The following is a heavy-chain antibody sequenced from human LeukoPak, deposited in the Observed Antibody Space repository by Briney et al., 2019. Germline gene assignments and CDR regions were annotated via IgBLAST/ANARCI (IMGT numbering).Heavy chain of an antibody. CDR3: ARDFILTSQLWTFDY. Sequence: NPGGSLRLSCAASGFTFSSYSMNWVRQAPGKGLEWVSSISSSSSYIYYADSVKGRFTISRDNAKNSLYLQMNSLRAEDTAVYYCARDFILTSQLWTFDYWGQGTLVTVSS. D-gene: IGHD5-18*01. J-gene: IGHJ4*02. CDR2: ISSSSSYI. CDR1: GFTFSSYS. V-gene: IGHV3-21*01.